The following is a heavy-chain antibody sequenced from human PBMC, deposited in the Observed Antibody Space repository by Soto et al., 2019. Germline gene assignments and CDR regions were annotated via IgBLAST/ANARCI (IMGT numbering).Heavy chain of an antibody. CDR3: AKGGLTWGDY. D-gene: IGHD3-16*01. CDR1: GGFISSFNW. V-gene: IGHV4-4*02. CDR2: ISHSGSP. J-gene: IGHJ4*02. Sequence: SEALSLTCTVSGGFISSFNWWSLVRQPPGKGLEWIGEISHSGSPTYNPSLRSRVAISVDRSKNQLSLNLKSVTAADTAVYFCAKGGLTWGDYWGPGTLVTVS.